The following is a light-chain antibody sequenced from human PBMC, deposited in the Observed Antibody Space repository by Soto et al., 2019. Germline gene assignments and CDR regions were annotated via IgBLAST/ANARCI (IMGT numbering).Light chain of an antibody. J-gene: IGLJ1*01. CDR2: DVS. CDR1: SSDVGGYNY. Sequence: QSVLTQPASVSGSPGQSITISCTGTSSDVGGYNYVSWYQQHPGKAPKLMIYDVSNRPSGVSNRFSGSKSGNTASLTISGLQAEDGADYYCSSYTISSTQVFGTGTKLTVL. V-gene: IGLV2-14*01. CDR3: SSYTISSTQV.